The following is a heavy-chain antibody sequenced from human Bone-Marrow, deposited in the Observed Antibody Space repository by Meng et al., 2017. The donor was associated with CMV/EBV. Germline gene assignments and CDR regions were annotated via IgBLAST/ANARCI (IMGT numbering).Heavy chain of an antibody. D-gene: IGHD2-2*01. V-gene: IGHV3-21*01. CDR3: ARDQYCSSTSCSPGLYYYYYYGMDV. Sequence: GESLKISCAASGFTVSSNYMSWVRQAPGKGLEWVSSISSSSSYIYYADSVKGRFTISRDNAKNSLYLQMNSLRAEDTAVYYCARDQYCSSTSCSPGLYYYYYYGMDVWGQGTMVTVSS. CDR2: ISSSSSYI. J-gene: IGHJ6*02. CDR1: GFTVSSNY.